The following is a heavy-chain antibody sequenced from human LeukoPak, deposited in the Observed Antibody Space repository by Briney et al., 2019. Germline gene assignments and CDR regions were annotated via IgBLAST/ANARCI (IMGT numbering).Heavy chain of an antibody. CDR1: GGSVSTYY. Sequence: SETLSLTCTVSGGSVSTYYWNWIRQPPGKGLEWIGYIYYSGSTNYNPSLKSRLTISVDTSNNQFSLKLSSVTAADTAVYYCARRGYYYDSSHYYYFDYWGQGTLVTVSS. CDR3: ARRGYYYDSSHYYYFDY. D-gene: IGHD3-22*01. J-gene: IGHJ4*02. CDR2: IYYSGST. V-gene: IGHV4-59*02.